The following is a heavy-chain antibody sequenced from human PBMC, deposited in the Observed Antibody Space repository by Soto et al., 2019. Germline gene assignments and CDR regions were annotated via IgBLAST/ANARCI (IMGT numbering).Heavy chain of an antibody. CDR1: GFSLSTSGMC. CDR2: IDWDDDK. J-gene: IGHJ5*02. CDR3: ARSTISGSSFAP. V-gene: IGHV2-70*01. Sequence: SGPTLVNPTQTLTLTCTFSGFSLSTSGMCVSWIRQPPGKALEWLALIDWDDDKYYSTSLKTRLTISKDTSKNQVVLTMTNMEPVDTATYYCARSTISGSSFAPWGQGTLVTVSS. D-gene: IGHD3-9*01.